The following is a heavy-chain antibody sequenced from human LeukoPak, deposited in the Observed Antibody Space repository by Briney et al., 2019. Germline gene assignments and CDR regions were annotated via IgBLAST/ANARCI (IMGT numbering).Heavy chain of an antibody. V-gene: IGHV1-2*06. D-gene: IGHD3-10*01. CDR1: GYTFTGYY. CDR3: AITMVRGVIITRDY. CDR2: INPNSGGT. J-gene: IGHJ4*02. Sequence: AXVKVSCKASGYTFTGYYMHWVRQAPGQGVEWMGRINPNSGGTNYAQKFQGRVTMTRDTSRSTAYMELSRLRSDDTAVYYCAITMVRGVIITRDYWGQGTLVTVSS.